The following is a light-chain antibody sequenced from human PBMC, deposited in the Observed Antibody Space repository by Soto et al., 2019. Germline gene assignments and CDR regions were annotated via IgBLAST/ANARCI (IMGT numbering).Light chain of an antibody. J-gene: IGKJ1*01. Sequence: DIQMTQSPSTLSASVGDRVTITCRASQSISSWLAWYQQKPGKAPKLLIYKASSLESGVPSRFSGSGSGTEFTLTTSSLQPDDFATYYCQQYNSYRRTFGQGTKVDI. CDR1: QSISSW. V-gene: IGKV1-5*03. CDR2: KAS. CDR3: QQYNSYRRT.